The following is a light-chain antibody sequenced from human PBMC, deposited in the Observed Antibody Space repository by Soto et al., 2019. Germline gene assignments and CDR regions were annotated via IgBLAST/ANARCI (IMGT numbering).Light chain of an antibody. J-gene: IGKJ1*01. CDR1: QTISSW. CDR3: QHYNSYSEA. CDR2: KAS. Sequence: DIQMTQSPSTLSGSVGDRVTITCRASQTISSWLAWYQQNPGKAPKLLIYKASTLKSGVPSRFSGSGSGTEFTLTISSLQPDDFATYYCQHYNSYSEACGQGTKGDIK. V-gene: IGKV1-5*03.